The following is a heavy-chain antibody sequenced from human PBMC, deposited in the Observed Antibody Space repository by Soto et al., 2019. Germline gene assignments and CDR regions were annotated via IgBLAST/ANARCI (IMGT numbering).Heavy chain of an antibody. J-gene: IGHJ4*02. CDR1: GGSVSSGSYY. V-gene: IGHV4-61*01. D-gene: IGHD5-18*01. Sequence: SETLSLTCTVSGGSVSSGSYYWSWIRQPPGKGLEWIGYIYYSGSTNYNPSLKSRVTISVDTSKNQFSLKLSSVTAADTAVYYCARGYSCGLWDYWGQGTLVTVSS. CDR2: IYYSGST. CDR3: ARGYSCGLWDY.